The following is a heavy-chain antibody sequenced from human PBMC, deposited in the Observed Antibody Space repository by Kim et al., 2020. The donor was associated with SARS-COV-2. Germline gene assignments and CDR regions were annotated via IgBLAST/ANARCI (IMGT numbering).Heavy chain of an antibody. CDR3: ARELGDSSGYSSFDY. CDR1: GGSISSYY. Sequence: SETLSLICTVSGGSISSYYWTWIRQPPGKGLEWIGYIYYSGRTNYNPSLKSRVTISVDTSKNQFSLKLSSVTAADTAVYYCARELGDSSGYSSFDYWGQGTLVTVSS. D-gene: IGHD3-22*01. J-gene: IGHJ4*02. V-gene: IGHV4-59*01. CDR2: IYYSGRT.